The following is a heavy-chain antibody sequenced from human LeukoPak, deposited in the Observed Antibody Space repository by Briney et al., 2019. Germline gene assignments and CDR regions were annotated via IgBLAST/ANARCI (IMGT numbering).Heavy chain of an antibody. Sequence: ASVKVSCKASGYTFTSYDINWVRQATGQGLEWMGWMNPNSGNTGYAQKFQGRVTMTRNTSISTAYMELSSLRSEDTAVYYCARGQVGSYGYHYYYYYGMDVWGQGTTVTVSS. CDR1: GYTFTSYD. V-gene: IGHV1-8*01. CDR3: ARGQVGSYGYHYYYYYGMDV. CDR2: MNPNSGNT. J-gene: IGHJ6*02. D-gene: IGHD5-18*01.